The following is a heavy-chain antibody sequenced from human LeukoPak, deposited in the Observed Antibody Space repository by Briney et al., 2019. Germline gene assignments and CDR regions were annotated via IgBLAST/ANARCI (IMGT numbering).Heavy chain of an antibody. V-gene: IGHV3-11*01. J-gene: IGHJ3*02. CDR2: ISSSGSTI. CDR1: GFTFSDYY. Sequence: GGSLRLSCAASGFTFSDYYMSWICQAPGKGLEWVSYISSSGSTIYYADSVKGRFTISRDNAKNSLYLQMNSLRAEDTAVYYCARVIGGDSDDAFDIWGQGTMVTVSS. CDR3: ARVIGGDSDDAFDI. D-gene: IGHD2-21*02.